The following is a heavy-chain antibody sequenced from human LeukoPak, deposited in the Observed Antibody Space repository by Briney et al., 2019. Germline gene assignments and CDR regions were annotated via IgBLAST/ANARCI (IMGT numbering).Heavy chain of an antibody. CDR1: GYTFNSYG. Sequence: ASVKVSCKASGYTFNSYGISWARQAPGQGLEWMGWISGYNGNTKYVQKFQGRVTMTTDTSTSTAYMELRSLRSDDTAVYYCARDGRHRYYYDRSGNYGSWFDPWGQGTLVTVSS. CDR3: ARDGRHRYYYDRSGNYGSWFDP. J-gene: IGHJ5*02. D-gene: IGHD3-22*01. CDR2: ISGYNGNT. V-gene: IGHV1-18*01.